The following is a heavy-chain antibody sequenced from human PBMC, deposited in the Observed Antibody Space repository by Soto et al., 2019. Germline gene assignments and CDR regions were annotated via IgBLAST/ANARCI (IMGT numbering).Heavy chain of an antibody. CDR3: ARGGNSAYRVYCYYGMDV. CDR1: GGSISSVDYY. Sequence: SETLSLTCTVSGGSISSVDYYWNWIRQPPGKGLEWIGYIYHSGATYYNPSLKSRVLMSLDMSKNQFSLKLSSVTAADTAVYYCARGGNSAYRVYCYYGMDVWGQGTTVTVSS. CDR2: IYHSGAT. D-gene: IGHD3-16*01. J-gene: IGHJ6*02. V-gene: IGHV4-30-4*01.